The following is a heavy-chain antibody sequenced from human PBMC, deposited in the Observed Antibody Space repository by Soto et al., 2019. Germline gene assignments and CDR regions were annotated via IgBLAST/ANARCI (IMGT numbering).Heavy chain of an antibody. CDR2: IVPIYRTA. D-gene: IGHD6-13*01. CDR1: GGTFSSYR. J-gene: IGHJ4*02. V-gene: IGHV1-69*13. CDR3: ARDSGAKLSSS. Sequence: SVKVSCKASGGTFSSYRINWVRQAPGQGLEWVGGIVPIYRTADYAQKFQGRVTITADESARTAYLELRSLKSQDTAVYYCARDSGAKLSSSWGQGTMVTVSS.